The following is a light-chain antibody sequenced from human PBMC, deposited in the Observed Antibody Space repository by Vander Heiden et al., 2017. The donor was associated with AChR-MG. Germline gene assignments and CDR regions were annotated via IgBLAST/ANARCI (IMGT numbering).Light chain of an antibody. CDR3: QQYGSSPPLT. V-gene: IGKV3-20*01. CDR2: GAS. J-gene: IGKJ3*01. CDR1: QSVSSSY. Sequence: EIVLTQSPGTLSLSPGERATLSCRASQSVSSSYLAWYQQKPGQAPRLLIYGASSRATGIPDRFSSSGSGTDFTLTISRLEPEDFAVYYCQQYGSSPPLTFGHGTKVDIK.